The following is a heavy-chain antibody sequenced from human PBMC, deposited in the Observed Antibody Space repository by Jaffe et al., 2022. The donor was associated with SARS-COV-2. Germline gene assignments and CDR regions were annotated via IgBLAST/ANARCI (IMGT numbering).Heavy chain of an antibody. Sequence: QVQLQESGPGLVKPSETLSLTCTVSGGSISSYYWSWIRQPPGKGLEWIGYIYYSGSTNYNPSLKSRVTISVDTSKNQFSLKLSSVTAADTAVYYCARDPSSWHPPLYYFDYWGQGTLVTVSS. CDR2: IYYSGST. CDR3: ARDPSSWHPPLYYFDY. D-gene: IGHD6-13*01. J-gene: IGHJ4*02. CDR1: GGSISSYY. V-gene: IGHV4-59*01.